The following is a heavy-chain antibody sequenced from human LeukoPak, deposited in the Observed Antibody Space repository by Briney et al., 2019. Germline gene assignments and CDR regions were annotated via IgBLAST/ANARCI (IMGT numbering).Heavy chain of an antibody. CDR1: GFTFSIYA. D-gene: IGHD1-1*01. Sequence: GGSLRLSCAASGFTFSIYAMSWVRQAPGKGLEWVSAISGSGGTAYYADSVKGRFTISRDNSKNTLYLQMNSLRAEDTAVYYCARWKDYSYGMDVWGQGTTVTVSS. J-gene: IGHJ6*02. CDR3: ARWKDYSYGMDV. V-gene: IGHV3-23*01. CDR2: ISGSGGTA.